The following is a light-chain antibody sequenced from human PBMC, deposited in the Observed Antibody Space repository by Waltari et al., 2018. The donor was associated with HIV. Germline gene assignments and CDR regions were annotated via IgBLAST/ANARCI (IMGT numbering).Light chain of an antibody. CDR2: VAS. CDR3: QQYFHWPLT. J-gene: IGKJ4*01. V-gene: IGKV3-15*01. CDR1: QSLSNN. Sequence: EIVMTQSPATLSVSPGERATLSCRASQSLSNNLAWYQQKPGQAPRLLIYVASTRATGVPARFSGSGSGTEFTLTISSLQSEDFAVYYCQQYFHWPLTFGGGTKVEIK.